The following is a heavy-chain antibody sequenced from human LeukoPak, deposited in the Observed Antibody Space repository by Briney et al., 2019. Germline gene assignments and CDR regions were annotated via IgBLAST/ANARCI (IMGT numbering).Heavy chain of an antibody. D-gene: IGHD4-17*01. Sequence: GGSLRLSCAASGFTFSSYWMHWVRHAPGKGLVWVSRINSDGSSTSYADSVKGRFTISRDNAKNTLYLQMNSLRAEGTAVYYCARDRTSYGDFDYWGQGTLVTVSS. CDR3: ARDRTSYGDFDY. J-gene: IGHJ4*02. V-gene: IGHV3-74*01. CDR2: INSDGSST. CDR1: GFTFSSYW.